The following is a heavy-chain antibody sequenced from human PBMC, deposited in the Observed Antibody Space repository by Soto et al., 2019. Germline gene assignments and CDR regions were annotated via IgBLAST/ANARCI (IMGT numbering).Heavy chain of an antibody. CDR2: MDPKTGNT. V-gene: IGHV1-8*01. CDR1: GYSFTSYD. J-gene: IGHJ4*02. CDR3: ARGRAWRDY. Sequence: QVQLVQSGAEVKKPGASVKVSCRASGYSFTSYDINWVRQATGQGLEWMGWMDPKTGNTDYGQKFQGRVTMTRNTSISTANMELSSLTSEDTAVYYWARGRAWRDYGAKGPRVTVSS.